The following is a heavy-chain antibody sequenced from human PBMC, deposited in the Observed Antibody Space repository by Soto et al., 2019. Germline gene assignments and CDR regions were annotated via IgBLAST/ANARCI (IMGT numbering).Heavy chain of an antibody. V-gene: IGHV4-34*01. CDR3: AFYAFSSGTCSGY. D-gene: IGHD3-3*01. CDR1: GGSFTEYY. CDR2: ISHTGGA. J-gene: IGHJ4*02. Sequence: SETLSLTCAVYGGSFTEYYWNWVRQYPGKGLEWIGDISHTGGAKYNPSLKSRVAMSMDKSKNQLFLNMNSVTAADTAVYYCAFYAFSSGTCSGYWSQGTLFAV.